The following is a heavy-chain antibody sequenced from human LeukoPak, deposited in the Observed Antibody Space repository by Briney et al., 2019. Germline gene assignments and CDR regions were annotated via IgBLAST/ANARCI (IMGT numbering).Heavy chain of an antibody. V-gene: IGHV4-59*08. Sequence: SETLSLTCTVSGGSLSDYYWSWIRQPPGKGLEWIGYIYYTGSTNFDPSLKSRVTISVDTSKNQFSLKLSSVTAADTAVYYCARRVATNPRYYFDYWGQGTLVTVSS. CDR1: GGSLSDYY. D-gene: IGHD5-24*01. J-gene: IGHJ4*02. CDR2: IYYTGST. CDR3: ARRVATNPRYYFDY.